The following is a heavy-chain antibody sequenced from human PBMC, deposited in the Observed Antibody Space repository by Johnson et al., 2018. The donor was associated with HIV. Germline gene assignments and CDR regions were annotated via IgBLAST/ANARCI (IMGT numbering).Heavy chain of an antibody. CDR1: GFTFSSFA. J-gene: IGHJ3*02. Sequence: VQLVESGGGVVQPGRSLRLSCAASGFTFSSFAMHWVRQAPGKGLEWMAFISYDGSNKYFTDSVRGRFTISRDNSKNTLFLQMNSLRAEDTAVYYCVRRFYDSSAFDIWGQGTIVTVSS. CDR2: ISYDGSNK. V-gene: IGHV3-30-3*01. D-gene: IGHD3-22*01. CDR3: VRRFYDSSAFDI.